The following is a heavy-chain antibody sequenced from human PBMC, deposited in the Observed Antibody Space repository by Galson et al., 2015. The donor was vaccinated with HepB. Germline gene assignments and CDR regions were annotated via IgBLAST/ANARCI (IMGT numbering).Heavy chain of an antibody. CDR3: TSGDPDYFYGMDV. V-gene: IGHV3-72*01. CDR2: SRSKTNSHTI. J-gene: IGHJ6*02. CDR1: GFTFSDHH. Sequence: SLRLSCAASGFTFSDHHMDWVRQAPGRGLEWVGRSRSKTNSHTIQYAEFVKGRFSISRDDSRTSLYLQMNSLAIEDTALYYCTSGDPDYFYGMDVWGQGTTVTVSS. D-gene: IGHD7-27*01.